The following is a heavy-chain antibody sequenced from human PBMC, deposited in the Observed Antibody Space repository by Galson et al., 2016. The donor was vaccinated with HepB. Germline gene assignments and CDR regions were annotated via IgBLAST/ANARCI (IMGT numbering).Heavy chain of an antibody. CDR3: ARRSRDWYFDL. J-gene: IGHJ2*01. V-gene: IGHV4-31*03. CDR2: IYYSGNT. Sequence: TLSLTCTLSGGSIINNNYYWTWIRQHPGKGLEWIGYIYYSGNTYYNPSLKSRLTISMDTSKNHFSLGLSSVTAADTAVYYCARRSRDWYFDLWGRGTLVTVSS. CDR1: GGSIINNNYY.